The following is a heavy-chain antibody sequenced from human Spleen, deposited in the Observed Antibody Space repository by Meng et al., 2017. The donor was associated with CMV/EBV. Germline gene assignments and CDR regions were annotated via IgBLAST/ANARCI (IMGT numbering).Heavy chain of an antibody. CDR2: IKQDASEK. Sequence: LSLTCAAAGFTFNSYWMSWVRQAPGKGLEWVANIKQDASEKYYVDSVKGRFTISRDNAKNSLYLQMNSLRAEDTAVYYCAGGEGPATDYWGQGTLVTVSS. V-gene: IGHV3-7*01. CDR3: AGGEGPATDY. D-gene: IGHD2-21*01. CDR1: GFTFNSYW. J-gene: IGHJ4*02.